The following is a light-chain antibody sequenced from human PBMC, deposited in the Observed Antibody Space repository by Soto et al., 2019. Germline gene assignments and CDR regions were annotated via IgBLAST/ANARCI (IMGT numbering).Light chain of an antibody. Sequence: QSALTQPASVSGSPGQSITISCTGTSDDVGGYNYVSWYQQHPGKAPKLMIFEVSNRPSGISDRFSGFKSANTAYLTISGVQPEDEADYHCSSYTTIKTVVFGGGTKLTVL. J-gene: IGLJ3*02. CDR1: SDDVGGYNY. V-gene: IGLV2-14*01. CDR3: SSYTTIKTVV. CDR2: EVS.